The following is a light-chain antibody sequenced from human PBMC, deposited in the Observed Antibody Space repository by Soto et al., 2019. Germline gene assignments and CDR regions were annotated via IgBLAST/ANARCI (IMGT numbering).Light chain of an antibody. CDR3: QHYNSYSEA. Sequence: DIQMTQSPSTLSGSVGDRVTITCRASQTISSWLARYQQKPGTAPKLLIYKASTLKSGVPSRFRGRGSGTEFNLTISSLQPDDFATYYCQHYNSYSEAFGKGTNVELK. CDR2: KAS. CDR1: QTISSW. J-gene: IGKJ1*01. V-gene: IGKV1-5*03.